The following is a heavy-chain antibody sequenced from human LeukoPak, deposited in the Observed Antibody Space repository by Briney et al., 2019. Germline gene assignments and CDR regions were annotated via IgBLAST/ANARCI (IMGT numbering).Heavy chain of an antibody. V-gene: IGHV1-69*05. CDR1: GGTFSSYA. Sequence: SVKVSCKASGGTFSSYAISWVRQAPGQGLEWMGGIIPIFGTANYAQKFQGRVTTTTDESTSTAYMELSSLRSEDTAVYYCARDGDCSGGSCPFDYWGQGTLVTVSS. CDR2: IIPIFGTA. D-gene: IGHD2-15*01. CDR3: ARDGDCSGGSCPFDY. J-gene: IGHJ4*02.